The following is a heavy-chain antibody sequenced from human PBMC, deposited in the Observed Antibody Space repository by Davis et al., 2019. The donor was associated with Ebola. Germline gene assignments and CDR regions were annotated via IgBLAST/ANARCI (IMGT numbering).Heavy chain of an antibody. D-gene: IGHD1-26*01. CDR3: VRGWGRTGMGV. V-gene: IGHV6-1*01. J-gene: IGHJ6*02. CDR2: TYYNSKWYS. CDR1: GDSVSGSSGA. Sequence: HSQTLSLTCAISGDSVSGSSGAWNWIRQSPSRGLEWLGRTYYNSKWYSDYAASVKSRITINPDTSKNQFSLQLSSVTPEDTAVYYCVRGWGRTGMGVWGQGTTVIVSS.